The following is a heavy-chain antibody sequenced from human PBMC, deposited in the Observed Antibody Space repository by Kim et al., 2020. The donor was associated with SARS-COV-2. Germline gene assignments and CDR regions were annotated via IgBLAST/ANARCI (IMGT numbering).Heavy chain of an antibody. CDR1: GFTFSSYS. D-gene: IGHD3-10*01. CDR3: ASGLSPRHAREYYFDY. J-gene: IGHJ4*02. V-gene: IGHV3-21*01. Sequence: GGSLRLSCAASGFTFSSYSMNWVRQAPGKGLEWVSSISSSSSYIYYADSLKGRFTISRDNAKNSLYLQMNSLRAEDTAVYYCASGLSPRHAREYYFDYWGQGTLVTVSS. CDR2: ISSSSSYI.